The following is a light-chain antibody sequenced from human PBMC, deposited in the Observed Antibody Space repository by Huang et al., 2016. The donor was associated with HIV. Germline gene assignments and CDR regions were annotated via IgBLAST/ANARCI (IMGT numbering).Light chain of an antibody. CDR3: QKYDSAPLT. CDR2: AAS. Sequence: DIQMTQSPSSLSASVGDRVTITCRASQGISNSLALYQQKPGKVPRLLIYAASTLQSGVPSRFSGSRSGRDFSLTIGSLQPEDVATYYCQKYDSAPLTFGGGTKVEI. V-gene: IGKV1-27*01. J-gene: IGKJ4*01. CDR1: QGISNS.